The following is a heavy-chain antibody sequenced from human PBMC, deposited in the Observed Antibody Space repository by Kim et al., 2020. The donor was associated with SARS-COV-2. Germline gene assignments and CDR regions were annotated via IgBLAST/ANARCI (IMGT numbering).Heavy chain of an antibody. CDR3: ARHVGIAAATLFDP. J-gene: IGHJ5*02. CDR2: IYYSGST. CDR1: GGSISSSSYY. Sequence: SETLSLTCTVSGGSISSSSYYWGWIRQPPGKGLEWIGSIYYSGSTYYNPSLKSRVTISVDTSKNQFSLKLSSVTAADTAVYYCARHVGIAAATLFDPWGQGTLVTVSS. D-gene: IGHD6-13*01. V-gene: IGHV4-39*01.